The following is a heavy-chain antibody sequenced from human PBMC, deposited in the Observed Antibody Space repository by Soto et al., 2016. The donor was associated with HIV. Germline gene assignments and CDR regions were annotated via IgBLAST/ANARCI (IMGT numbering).Heavy chain of an antibody. V-gene: IGHV4-61*02. D-gene: IGHD3-3*01. Sequence: QVQLQQWGAGLLKPSETLSLTCTVSGGSISGGSYYWSWIRQPAGKGLEWIGRIYTSGSTNYNPSLKSRVTISVDTSKNQFSLKLSSVTAADTAVYYCAREHDFWSGYYYFDYWARDPGHRLL. J-gene: IGHJ4*03. CDR2: IYTSGST. CDR3: AREHDFWSGYYYFDY. CDR1: GGSISGGSYY.